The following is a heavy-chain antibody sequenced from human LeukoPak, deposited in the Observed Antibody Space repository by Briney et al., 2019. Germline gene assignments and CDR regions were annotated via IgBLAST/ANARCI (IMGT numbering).Heavy chain of an antibody. CDR2: IYYSGST. Sequence: SETLSLTCTVSGGSISSYYWSWIRQPPGKGLEWIGYIYYSGSTNYNPSLKSRVTISVDTSKNQFSLKLSSVTAADTAVYYCARNGRLGYCSGGSCYSNWFDPWGQGTLVTVPS. D-gene: IGHD2-15*01. J-gene: IGHJ5*02. CDR3: ARNGRLGYCSGGSCYSNWFDP. CDR1: GGSISSYY. V-gene: IGHV4-59*01.